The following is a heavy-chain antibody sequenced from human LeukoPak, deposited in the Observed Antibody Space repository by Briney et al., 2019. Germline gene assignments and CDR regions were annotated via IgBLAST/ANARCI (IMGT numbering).Heavy chain of an antibody. D-gene: IGHD3-10*01. CDR2: IYYSGST. V-gene: IGHV4-61*05. CDR3: ARFGPNAFDI. J-gene: IGHJ3*02. CDR1: GGSISSSSYY. Sequence: SETLSLTCTVSGGSISSSSYYWSWIRQPPGKGLEWIGYIYYSGSTNYSPSLKSRVTISVDTSKNQFSLKLSSVTAADTAVYYCARFGPNAFDIWGQGTMVTVSS.